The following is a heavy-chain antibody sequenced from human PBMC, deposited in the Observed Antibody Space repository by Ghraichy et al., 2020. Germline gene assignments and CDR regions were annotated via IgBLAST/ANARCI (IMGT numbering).Heavy chain of an antibody. V-gene: IGHV3-66*01. D-gene: IGHD3-10*01. CDR3: ASSGEAPYFDY. J-gene: IGHJ4*02. CDR2: IYSGGST. Sequence: GGSLRLSCAASGFTVSSNYMSWVRQAPGKGLEWVSVIYSGGSTYYADSVKGRFTISRDNSKNTLYLQMNSLRAEDTAVYYCASSGEAPYFDYWGQGTLVTVSS. CDR1: GFTVSSNY.